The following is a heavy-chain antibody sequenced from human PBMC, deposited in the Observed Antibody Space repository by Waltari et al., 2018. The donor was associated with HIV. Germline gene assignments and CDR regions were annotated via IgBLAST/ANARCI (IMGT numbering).Heavy chain of an antibody. D-gene: IGHD2-2*01. V-gene: IGHV4-38-2*01. Sequence: QVQLQESGPGPVNPSETLSLTCGVSGYSLTNGYYWGWIRRPPGKGLEWIGSTYYVGPTYYNPSLKSRVTISVDTSKNQFSLKVTSVPAADTAVYYCARKIPEGHAFDSWGQGTLVTVSS. CDR3: ARKIPEGHAFDS. J-gene: IGHJ4*02. CDR1: GYSLTNGYY. CDR2: TYYVGPT.